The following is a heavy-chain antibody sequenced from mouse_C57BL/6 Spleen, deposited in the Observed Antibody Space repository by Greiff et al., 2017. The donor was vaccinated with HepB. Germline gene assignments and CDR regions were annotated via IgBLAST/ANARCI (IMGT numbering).Heavy chain of an antibody. V-gene: IGHV1-15*01. CDR1: GYTFTDYE. Sequence: VQLQQSGAELVRPGASVTLSCKASGYTFTDYEMHWVKQTPVHGLEWIGAIDPETGGTAYNQKFKGKAILTADKSSSTAYMELRSLTSEDSAVYYCTRSNDGYYVGYFDVWGTGTTVTVSS. J-gene: IGHJ1*03. CDR2: IDPETGGT. CDR3: TRSNDGYYVGYFDV. D-gene: IGHD2-3*01.